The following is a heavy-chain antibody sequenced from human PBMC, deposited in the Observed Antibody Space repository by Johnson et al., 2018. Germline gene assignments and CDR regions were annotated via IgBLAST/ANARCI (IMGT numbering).Heavy chain of an antibody. Sequence: VQLVQSGGGLVQPGRSLRLSCEASGFTFDDYAMHWVRQAPGQGLEGVSGISSNSIGIGYVDSVKGRFTISRDNAKNSLYMQMNSLRTEDTALYYCAKESYYDRSGYYFYYYGMDVWGQGTTVTVSS. V-gene: IGHV3-9*01. CDR1: GFTFDDYA. J-gene: IGHJ6*02. CDR3: AKESYYDRSGYYFYYYGMDV. CDR2: ISSNSIGI. D-gene: IGHD3-22*01.